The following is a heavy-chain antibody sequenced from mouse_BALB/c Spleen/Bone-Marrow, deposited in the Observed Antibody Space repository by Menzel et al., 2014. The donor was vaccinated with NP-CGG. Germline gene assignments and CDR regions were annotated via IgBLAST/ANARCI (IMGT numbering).Heavy chain of an antibody. CDR3: TRSRRAMDH. J-gene: IGHJ4*01. V-gene: IGHV1S81*02. Sequence: QVQLQHSGAELVKPGASVKLSCKASGYTFTSYYMCWVKQRPGQGLEWIGETNPSNGGTNFNEKFKSKATLTVDKSSSTAYMSLSSLTSEDSAVYYCTRSRRAMDHWGQGTSVTVSS. CDR2: TNPSNGGT. CDR1: GYTFTSYY. D-gene: IGHD2-12*01.